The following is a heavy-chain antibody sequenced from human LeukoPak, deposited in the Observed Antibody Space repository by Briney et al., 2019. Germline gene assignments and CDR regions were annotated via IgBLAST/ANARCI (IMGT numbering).Heavy chain of an antibody. CDR2: IKQDGSEK. V-gene: IGHV3-7*03. Sequence: GGSLRLSCAASGFTFSTYWMTWVRQAPGKGLEWVANIKQDGSEKYYEDSMKGRFTISRDNAKSSLYLQMNSLRAEDTAVYYCAKDRGYSGNKAVDYWGQGTLVTVSS. J-gene: IGHJ4*02. CDR3: AKDRGYSGNKAVDY. CDR1: GFTFSTYW. D-gene: IGHD5-12*01.